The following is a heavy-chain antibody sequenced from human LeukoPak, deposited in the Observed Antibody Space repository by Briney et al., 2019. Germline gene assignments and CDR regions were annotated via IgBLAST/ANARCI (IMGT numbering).Heavy chain of an antibody. Sequence: SETLSLTCAVSGDSISSSNWWSWVRQPPEKGLEWIGEIYHSGNTNYNPPLKSRVTISLGKSKNQFSLKLNSVTAADTAVYYCARVGALGGHDFWGQGSLVTVSS. CDR1: GDSISSSNW. V-gene: IGHV4-4*02. CDR3: ARVGALGGHDF. CDR2: IYHSGNT. J-gene: IGHJ4*02. D-gene: IGHD1-26*01.